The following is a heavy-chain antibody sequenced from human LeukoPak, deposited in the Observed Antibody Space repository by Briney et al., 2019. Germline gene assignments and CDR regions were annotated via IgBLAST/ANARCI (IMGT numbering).Heavy chain of an antibody. D-gene: IGHD2-8*01. Sequence: PSETLSLTCTVSGGSISSGGYYWSWIRQHPGKGLEWIGYIYYSGSTYYNPSLKSRVTISVDTSKNQFSLKLSSVTAADTAVYYCARRKTNRNAFDIWGQGTMVTVSS. CDR1: GGSISSGGYY. J-gene: IGHJ3*02. CDR3: ARRKTNRNAFDI. CDR2: IYYSGST. V-gene: IGHV4-31*03.